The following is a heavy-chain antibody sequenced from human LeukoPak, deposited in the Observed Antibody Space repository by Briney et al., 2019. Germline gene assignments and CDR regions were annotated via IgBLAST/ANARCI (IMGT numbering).Heavy chain of an antibody. V-gene: IGHV4-34*01. J-gene: IGHJ6*02. CDR2: INHSGST. CDR3: ARGPRYYYYYGMDV. Sequence: SETLSLTCAVCGGSFSGYYWSWIRQPPGKGLEWIGEINHSGSTNYNPSLKSRVTISVDTSKNQFSLKLSSVTAADTAVYYCARGPRYYYYYGMDVWGQGTTVTVSS. CDR1: GGSFSGYY.